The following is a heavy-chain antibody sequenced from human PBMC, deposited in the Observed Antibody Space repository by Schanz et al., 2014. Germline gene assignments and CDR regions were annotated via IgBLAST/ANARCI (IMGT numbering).Heavy chain of an antibody. D-gene: IGHD1-26*01. Sequence: QVQLVQSGAEVKKPGASVKVSCKASGYTFTSYGINWVRQAPGQGLEWMGRIIPILGIANYAQKFQGRVTITADKSTFTAYMDVSSLRSEDTAVYYCAGDWASGRYYSDYWGQGTLVTVSS. CDR2: IIPILGIA. J-gene: IGHJ4*02. V-gene: IGHV1-69*04. CDR3: AGDWASGRYYSDY. CDR1: GYTFTSYG.